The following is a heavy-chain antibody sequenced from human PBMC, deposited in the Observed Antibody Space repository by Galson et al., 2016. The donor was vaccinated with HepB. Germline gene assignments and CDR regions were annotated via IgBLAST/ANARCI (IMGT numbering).Heavy chain of an antibody. J-gene: IGHJ4*02. CDR1: GASINSYY. CDR2: VTRSGST. Sequence: SETLSLTCSVSGASINSYYGSWIRQSPGKGLEWIGCVTRSGSTYYNPSLESRVTISVDTSRDQFSLRLRSVTAADTAVYYCARQHGWSRARYHFDYWGQGTLVTVSS. V-gene: IGHV4-59*08. CDR3: ARQHGWSRARYHFDY. D-gene: IGHD6-19*01.